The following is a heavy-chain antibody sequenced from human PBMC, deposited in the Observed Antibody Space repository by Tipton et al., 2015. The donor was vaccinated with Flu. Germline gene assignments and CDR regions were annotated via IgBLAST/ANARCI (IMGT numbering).Heavy chain of an antibody. Sequence: TLSLTCTVSGGSISSGSYYWSWIRQPAGKGLEWIGRIYTSGSTNYNPSLKSRVTISVDTSKNQFSLKLSSVTAADTAVYYCARGGPRFDPWGQGTLVTVSS. J-gene: IGHJ5*02. V-gene: IGHV4-61*02. CDR1: GGSISSGSYY. CDR3: ARGGPRFDP. CDR2: IYTSGST.